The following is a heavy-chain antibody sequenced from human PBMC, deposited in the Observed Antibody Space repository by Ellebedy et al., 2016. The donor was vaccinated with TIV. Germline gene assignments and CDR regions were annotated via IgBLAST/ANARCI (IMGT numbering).Heavy chain of an antibody. J-gene: IGHJ4*02. D-gene: IGHD6-19*01. Sequence: AASVKVSCKASGYTFTSYGISWVRQAPGQGLEWMGWISAYNGNTNYAQKLQGRVTMTADTSTSTVYMELSSLRSEDTAVYYCAKGRGGGSDSSAPRYYFDSWGLGTLVTVSS. CDR3: AKGRGGGSDSSAPRYYFDS. V-gene: IGHV1-18*04. CDR2: ISAYNGNT. CDR1: GYTFTSYG.